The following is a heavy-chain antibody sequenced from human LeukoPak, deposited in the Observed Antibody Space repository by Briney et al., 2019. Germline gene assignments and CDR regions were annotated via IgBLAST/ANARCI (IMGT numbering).Heavy chain of an antibody. Sequence: GGSLRLSCAASGFTFSSYGMRWVRQAPGKGLEWVAVISYDGSNKYYADSVKGRFTISRDNSKNTLYLQMNSLRAEDTAVYYCAKDYYDSSGYYYAGVDLDYWGQGTLVTVSS. J-gene: IGHJ4*02. CDR1: GFTFSSYG. CDR2: ISYDGSNK. D-gene: IGHD3-22*01. CDR3: AKDYYDSSGYYYAGVDLDY. V-gene: IGHV3-30*18.